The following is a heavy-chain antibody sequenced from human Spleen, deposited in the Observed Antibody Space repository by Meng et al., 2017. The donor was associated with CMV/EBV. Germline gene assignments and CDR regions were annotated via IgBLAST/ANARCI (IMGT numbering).Heavy chain of an antibody. CDR1: ASTVTSFC. D-gene: IGHD3-16*01. Sequence: SASTVTSFCRLWVRQAPGKGLECVPAISSDETTTYYPDSVRGRFTVSRDNSKNVIYLQMNSLRPEDTALYFCAKDPIGGNYRGSHFDYWGQGVLVTVSS. CDR2: ISSDETTT. V-gene: IGHV3-30*18. J-gene: IGHJ4*02. CDR3: AKDPIGGNYRGSHFDY.